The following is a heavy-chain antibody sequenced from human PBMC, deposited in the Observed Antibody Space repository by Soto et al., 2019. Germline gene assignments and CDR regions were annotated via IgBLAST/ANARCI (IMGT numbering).Heavy chain of an antibody. CDR1: GYTFTGYY. CDR2: INPNSGGT. J-gene: IGHJ5*02. Sequence: ASVKVSCKASGYTFTGYYMHWLRQSPGQGLEWMGWINPNSGGTNYAQKFQGWVTMTRDKSISTAYMELSRLRSDDTAVYYCARGGPAPLLWFGEINNWFDPWGQGTLVTVSS. D-gene: IGHD3-10*01. CDR3: ARGGPAPLLWFGEINNWFDP. V-gene: IGHV1-2*04.